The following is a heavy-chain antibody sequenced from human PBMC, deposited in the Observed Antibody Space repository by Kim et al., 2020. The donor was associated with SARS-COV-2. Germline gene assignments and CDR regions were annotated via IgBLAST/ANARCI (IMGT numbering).Heavy chain of an antibody. J-gene: IGHJ4*02. V-gene: IGHV3-23*01. Sequence: GGSLRLSCAASGFTFSSYAMSWVRQAPGKGLEWVSAISGSGGSTYYADSVKGRFTISRDNSKNTLYLQMNSLRAEDTAVYHCAKGTTVVRANFDYWGQGTLVTVSS. CDR2: ISGSGGST. CDR3: AKGTTVVRANFDY. D-gene: IGHD4-17*01. CDR1: GFTFSSYA.